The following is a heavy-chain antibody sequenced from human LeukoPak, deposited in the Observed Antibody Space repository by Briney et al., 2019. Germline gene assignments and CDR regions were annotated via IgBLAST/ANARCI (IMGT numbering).Heavy chain of an antibody. J-gene: IGHJ2*01. CDR1: GGSISSDNW. CDR3: ARWSGIVGTARGWYFDL. Sequence: SGTLSLTCAVSGGSISSDNWWSWVRRPPGKGLEWIGEIYHSGSANYNPSLKSRVTISVDKSKNQFSLTLSSVTAADTAVYYCARWSGIVGTARGWYFDLWGRGTLVPVSS. D-gene: IGHD1-26*01. CDR2: IYHSGSA. V-gene: IGHV4-4*02.